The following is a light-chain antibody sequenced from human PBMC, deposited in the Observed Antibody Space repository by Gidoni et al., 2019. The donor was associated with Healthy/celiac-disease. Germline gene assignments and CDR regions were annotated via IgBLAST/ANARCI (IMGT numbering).Light chain of an antibody. Sequence: EIVMPQSPATLSVSPGERATTSCRASQSVRSNLAWYQQKPGQAPRLLIYGASTRDTGIPARFSGSGSGTEFTLTISSLQSEDFAVYYCQQYNNWPLTFGGGTKVEIK. V-gene: IGKV3-15*01. CDR1: QSVRSN. J-gene: IGKJ4*01. CDR3: QQYNNWPLT. CDR2: GAS.